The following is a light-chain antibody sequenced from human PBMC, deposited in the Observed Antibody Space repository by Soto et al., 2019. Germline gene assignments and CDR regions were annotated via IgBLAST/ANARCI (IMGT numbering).Light chain of an antibody. CDR3: GTWDSSLSVA. CDR2: ENN. CDR1: SSNIGNNY. J-gene: IGLJ2*01. V-gene: IGLV1-51*02. Sequence: QSVLTQPPSVSAAPGQKVTISCSGSSSNIGNNYVSWYQQPPGTAPKLLIYENNKRPSGIPDRFSGSKSGTSATLGITGLQTGDEADYYCGTWDSSLSVAFGGGTKLTVL.